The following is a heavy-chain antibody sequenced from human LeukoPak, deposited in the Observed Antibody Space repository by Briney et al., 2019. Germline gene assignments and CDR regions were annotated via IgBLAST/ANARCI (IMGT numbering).Heavy chain of an antibody. CDR1: GFTFSSCA. CDR2: TSGSGGST. V-gene: IGHV3-23*01. Sequence: GGSLRLSCAASGFTFSSCAMTWVRQAPGKGLEWVSATSGSGGSTYYADSVKGRFTISRDNSKNTLFLQMNSLRADDTAVYYCAKGPPSDVVAGHYYYFDYWGQGTLLTVSS. D-gene: IGHD3-9*01. J-gene: IGHJ4*02. CDR3: AKGPPSDVVAGHYYYFDY.